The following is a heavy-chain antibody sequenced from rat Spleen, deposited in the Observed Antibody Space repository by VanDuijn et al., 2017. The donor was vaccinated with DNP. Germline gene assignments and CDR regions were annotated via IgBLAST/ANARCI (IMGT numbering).Heavy chain of an antibody. D-gene: IGHD1-11*01. CDR3: AREATEALYWYFDF. Sequence: EVQLVESGGGPVQPGRSLKLSCAASGFIFSDYAMAWVRQSLKKGLEWVAVIIYDGSSTYYRDSVKGRFTISRDNAKSTLYLQMDSLRSEDTATYYCAREATEALYWYFDFWGPGTMVTVSS. V-gene: IGHV5-7*01. CDR1: GFIFSDYA. J-gene: IGHJ1*01. CDR2: IIYDGSST.